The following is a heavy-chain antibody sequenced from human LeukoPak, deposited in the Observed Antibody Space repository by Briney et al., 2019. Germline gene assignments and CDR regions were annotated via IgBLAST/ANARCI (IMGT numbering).Heavy chain of an antibody. CDR3: ARGGVEITMVRGQMKGYFDY. CDR1: GFPFSSYG. D-gene: IGHD3-10*01. V-gene: IGHV3-33*01. CDR2: IWFHGSNK. Sequence: GGSLRLSCVASGFPFSSYGMHWVRQAPGKGLEWVAIIWFHGSNKYFADSVKGRFTISRDNSKNALYLQMNSLRAEDTAVYYCARGGVEITMVRGQMKGYFDYWGQGTLVTVSS. J-gene: IGHJ4*02.